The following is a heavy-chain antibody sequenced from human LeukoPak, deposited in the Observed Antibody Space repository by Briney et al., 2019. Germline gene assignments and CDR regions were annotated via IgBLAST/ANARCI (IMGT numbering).Heavy chain of an antibody. D-gene: IGHD6-19*01. CDR1: GASISSYY. CDR3: ARHGGGWSFDY. J-gene: IGHJ4*02. V-gene: IGHV4-59*08. Sequence: SETLSLTCTVSGASISSYYWSWIRQPPGKGLEWIAYIYDSGSTNYNPSLKSRVTTSVDTSKNQFSLMLSSETAADTAVYFCARHGGGWSFDYWGQGTLVTVSS. CDR2: IYDSGST.